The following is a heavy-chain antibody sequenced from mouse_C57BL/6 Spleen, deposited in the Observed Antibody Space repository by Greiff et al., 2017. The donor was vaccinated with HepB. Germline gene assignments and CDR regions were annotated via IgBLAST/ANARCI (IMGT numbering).Heavy chain of an antibody. J-gene: IGHJ3*01. CDR1: GYSITSGYY. CDR2: ISYDGSN. V-gene: IGHV3-6*01. CDR3: ARDSSGFAY. D-gene: IGHD3-2*02. Sequence: EVQLQESGPGLVKPSQSLSLTCSVTGYSITSGYYWNWIRQFPGNKLEWMGYISYDGSNNYNPSLKNRISITRDTSKNQFFLKLNSVTTEDTATYYCARDSSGFAYWSQGTLVTVSA.